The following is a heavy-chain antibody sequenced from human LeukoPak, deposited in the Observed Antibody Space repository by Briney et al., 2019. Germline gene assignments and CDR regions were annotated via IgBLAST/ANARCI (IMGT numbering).Heavy chain of an antibody. D-gene: IGHD3-16*01. Sequence: GGSLRLSCAASGFTFSSYGMSWVRQAPGKGLEWVSAITAASSSTHDADSVQGRFTISRDNSKNTLYLQMNSLRAEDTAVYYCAKDRWGYFDYWGQGTLVTVSS. J-gene: IGHJ4*02. V-gene: IGHV3-23*01. CDR1: GFTFSSYG. CDR3: AKDRWGYFDY. CDR2: ITAASSST.